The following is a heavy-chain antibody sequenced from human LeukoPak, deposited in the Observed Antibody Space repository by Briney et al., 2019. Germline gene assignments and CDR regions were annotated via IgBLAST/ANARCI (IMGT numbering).Heavy chain of an antibody. CDR3: AREADGAHNWYLDL. J-gene: IGHJ2*01. Sequence: GGSQRLSCAASGFTFSDYWMHWVRQVPGKGLVWVARILNDGSATTYADFVKGRFTISRDNAKNTLYLQMNSLRVEDTAVYYCAREADGAHNWYLDLWGRGTLVPVSS. V-gene: IGHV3-74*01. D-gene: IGHD4/OR15-4a*01. CDR2: ILNDGSAT. CDR1: GFTFSDYW.